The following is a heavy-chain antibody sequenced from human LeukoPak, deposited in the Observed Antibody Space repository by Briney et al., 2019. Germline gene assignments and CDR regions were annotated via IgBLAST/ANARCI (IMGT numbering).Heavy chain of an antibody. Sequence: GGSLRLSCAASGFPFSSSWMSWVRQAPGKGLEWVANIKQDGSAKFYVDSLKGRFTISRDNAKNSLYLQMSSLRAEDTAVYYCARWGGGFDYWGQGTLVTASS. CDR3: ARWGGGFDY. J-gene: IGHJ4*02. D-gene: IGHD3-16*01. CDR1: GFPFSSSW. V-gene: IGHV3-7*04. CDR2: IKQDGSAK.